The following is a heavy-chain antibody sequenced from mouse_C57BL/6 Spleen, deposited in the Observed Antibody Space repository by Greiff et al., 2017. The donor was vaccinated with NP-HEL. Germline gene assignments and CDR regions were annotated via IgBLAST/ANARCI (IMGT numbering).Heavy chain of an antibody. CDR3: ARSELTGRNYAMDY. CDR1: GYTFTSYW. CDR2: IDPSDSYT. D-gene: IGHD4-1*01. V-gene: IGHV1-59*01. Sequence: QVQLQQPGAELVRPGTSVKLSCKASGYTFTSYWMHWVKQRPGQGLEWIGVIDPSDSYTNYNQKFKGKATLTVDTSSSTAYMQLSSLTSEDSAVYYCARSELTGRNYAMDYWGQGTSVTVSS. J-gene: IGHJ4*01.